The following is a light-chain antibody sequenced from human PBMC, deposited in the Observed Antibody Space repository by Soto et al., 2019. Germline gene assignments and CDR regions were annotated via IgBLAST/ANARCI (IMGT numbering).Light chain of an antibody. J-gene: IGLJ1*01. CDR2: EVT. CDR1: SGDVGGYDY. Sequence: ALTQPASVSGSPGQSIAISCTGTSGDVGGYDYVSWYQQHPDKAPKLMIYEVTKRPSWVSNRFSGSKSGNTASLTISGLQPEDETDYYCSAHTSGSTRVFGSGTKVPVL. V-gene: IGLV2-14*01. CDR3: SAHTSGSTRV.